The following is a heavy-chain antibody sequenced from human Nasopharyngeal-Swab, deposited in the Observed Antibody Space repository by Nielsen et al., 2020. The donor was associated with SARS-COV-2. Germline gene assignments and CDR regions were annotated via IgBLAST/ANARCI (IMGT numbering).Heavy chain of an antibody. V-gene: IGHV3-48*04. CDR3: ARVSTGTFDY. CDR2: ISSSSSTI. CDR1: GFTFSSYS. Sequence: GSLKISCAASGFTFSSYSMNWVRQAPGKGLEWVSYISSSSSTIYYADSVKGRFTISRDNAKNSLYLQMNSLRAEDTAVYYCARVSTGTFDYWGQGTLVAVSS. D-gene: IGHD1-1*01. J-gene: IGHJ4*02.